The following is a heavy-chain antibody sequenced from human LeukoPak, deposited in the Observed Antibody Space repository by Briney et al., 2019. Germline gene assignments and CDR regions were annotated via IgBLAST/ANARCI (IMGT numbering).Heavy chain of an antibody. D-gene: IGHD1-26*01. J-gene: IGHJ4*02. CDR2: ISAYNGNT. Sequence: ASVKVFCKASGYTFTSYGISWVRQAPGQGLEWMGWISAYNGNTNYAQKLQGRVTMTTDTSTSTAYMELRSLRSDDTAVYYCARGPRNWYSGSYRPSYYFDYWGQGTLVTVSS. CDR3: ARGPRNWYSGSYRPSYYFDY. V-gene: IGHV1-18*01. CDR1: GYTFTSYG.